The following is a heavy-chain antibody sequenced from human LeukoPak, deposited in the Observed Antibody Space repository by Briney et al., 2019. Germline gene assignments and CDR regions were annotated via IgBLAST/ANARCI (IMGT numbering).Heavy chain of an antibody. CDR2: IYYSGST. CDR1: SGSVSNSHYY. CDR3: ARGKSKFDY. Sequence: PSETLSLTCTVSSGSVSNSHYYWAWIRQPPGKGLEWIGYIYYSGSTDYNPSLKSRVTISVDTSKNQFSLKLSSVTAADTAVYYCARGKSKFDYWGQGTLVTVSS. V-gene: IGHV4-30-4*08. J-gene: IGHJ4*02.